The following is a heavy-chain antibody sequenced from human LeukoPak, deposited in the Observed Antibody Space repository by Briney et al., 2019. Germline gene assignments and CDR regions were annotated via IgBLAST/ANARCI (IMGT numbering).Heavy chain of an antibody. J-gene: IGHJ5*02. CDR1: GYTFTGYY. CDR3: ARCYYDSSGFWFDP. V-gene: IGHV1-2*02. D-gene: IGHD3-22*01. CDR2: INPNSGGT. Sequence: VASVKVSCKASGYTFTGYYMHWVRQAPGQGLEWMGWINPNSGGTNYAQKFQGRVTMTRDTSISTAYMELSRLRSDDTAVYYCARCYYDSSGFWFDPWGQGTLVTVSS.